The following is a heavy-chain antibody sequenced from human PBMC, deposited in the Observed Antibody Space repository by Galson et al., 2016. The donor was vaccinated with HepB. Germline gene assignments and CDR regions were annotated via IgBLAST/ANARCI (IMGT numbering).Heavy chain of an antibody. Sequence: SVKVSCKASGYTFTAYYVLWVRQAPGQGLEWMGWINPNSGGTKYAQKFQGRVSMTRDTSISTVYMELSRLTSDDTAVYYCARDQVRIVAASFFYGMDVWGQGTTVTVS. CDR2: INPNSGGT. V-gene: IGHV1-2*02. J-gene: IGHJ6*02. D-gene: IGHD2-15*01. CDR1: GYTFTAYY. CDR3: ARDQVRIVAASFFYGMDV.